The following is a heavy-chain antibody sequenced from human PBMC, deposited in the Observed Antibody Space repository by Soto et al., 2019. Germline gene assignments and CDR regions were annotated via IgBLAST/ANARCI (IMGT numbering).Heavy chain of an antibody. CDR1: GGSVNIGTYY. Sequence: SETLSLTCTVPGGSVNIGTYYWSWIRQPPGKGLEWIGYIHYSGSTNYNPSLKSRVTISVDTSKNQFSLKLSSVTAADTAVYYCARDVPPDSNYYYYGMDVWGQGTTVTVSS. J-gene: IGHJ6*02. V-gene: IGHV4-61*01. CDR3: ARDVPPDSNYYYYGMDV. CDR2: IHYSGST.